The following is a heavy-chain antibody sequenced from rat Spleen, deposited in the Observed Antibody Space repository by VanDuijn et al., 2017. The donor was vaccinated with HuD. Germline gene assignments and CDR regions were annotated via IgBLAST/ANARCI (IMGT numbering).Heavy chain of an antibody. V-gene: IGHV5S23*01. CDR2: ISAGGDNT. Sequence: EVQLVESGGGLVQPGRSLKFSCAASGFTFSDYAMAWVRQAPTKGLEWVAYISAGGDNTYYRDSVKGRFTISRDTAQNILYRQLNSPRSEDTATYYCTRGGNYDFDYWGQGVMVTVSS. J-gene: IGHJ2*01. CDR1: GFTFSDYA. D-gene: IGHD1-10*01. CDR3: TRGGNYDFDY.